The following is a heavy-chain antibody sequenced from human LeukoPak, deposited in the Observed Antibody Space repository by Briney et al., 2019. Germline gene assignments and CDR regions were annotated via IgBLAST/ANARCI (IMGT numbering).Heavy chain of an antibody. D-gene: IGHD2-15*01. CDR1: GFTFSTYA. Sequence: PGGSLSLSCAASGFTFSTYALSWVRQAPGKGLEWVSSISGSGGSTDYADSVKGRFTLSRGNFENTLYLHMSSLRADDTAIYYCARAGKAAAFDYWGQGTLVTVSS. CDR3: ARAGKAAAFDY. CDR2: ISGSGGST. V-gene: IGHV3-23*01. J-gene: IGHJ4*02.